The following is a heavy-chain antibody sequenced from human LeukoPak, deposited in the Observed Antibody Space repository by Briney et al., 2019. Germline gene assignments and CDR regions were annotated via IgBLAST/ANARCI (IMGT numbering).Heavy chain of an antibody. V-gene: IGHV3-74*01. J-gene: IGHJ4*02. Sequence: GGSLRLSCATSGFTFSSYWMHWVRQAPGKGLVWVSRIKSDGSSTSYVDSVKGRFTISRDNAKNTLYLQMNSLRAEDTAVYYCTRDRGGSYDFDYWGQGTLVTVSS. D-gene: IGHD1-26*01. CDR1: GFTFSSYW. CDR2: IKSDGSST. CDR3: TRDRGGSYDFDY.